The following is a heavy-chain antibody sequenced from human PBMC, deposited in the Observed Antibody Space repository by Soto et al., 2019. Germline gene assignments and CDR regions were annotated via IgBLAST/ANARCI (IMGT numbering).Heavy chain of an antibody. CDR3: ARRARTATTNWGAFDI. CDR2: ISGSGGST. V-gene: IGHV3-23*01. Sequence: QSGGSLRLSCAASGFTFSSYAMSWVRQAPGKGLEWVSAISGSGGSTYYADSVKGRFTISRDNSKNTLYLQMNSLRAEDTAVYYCARRARTATTNWGAFDIWGQGTMVTVSS. J-gene: IGHJ3*02. CDR1: GFTFSSYA. D-gene: IGHD1-7*01.